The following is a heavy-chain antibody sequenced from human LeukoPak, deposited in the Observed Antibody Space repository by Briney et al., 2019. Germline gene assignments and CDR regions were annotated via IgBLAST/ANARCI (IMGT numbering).Heavy chain of an antibody. CDR2: INPNSGGT. CDR3: ARDGYGDYAGRYY. V-gene: IGHV1-2*02. J-gene: IGHJ4*02. D-gene: IGHD4-17*01. CDR1: GYTFTGYY. Sequence: ASAKVSCKXSGYTFTGYYMHWVRQAPGQGLEWMGWINPNSGGTNYAQKFQGRVTMTRDTSISTAYMELSRLRSDDTAVYYCARDGYGDYAGRYYWGQGTLVTVSS.